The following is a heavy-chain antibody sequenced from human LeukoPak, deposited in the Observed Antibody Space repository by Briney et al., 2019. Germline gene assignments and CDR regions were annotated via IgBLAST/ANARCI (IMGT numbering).Heavy chain of an antibody. CDR1: GFTFDDYA. Sequence: GRSLRLSCAASGFTFDDYAMHWVRQAPGKGLEWVSGISWNSGSIGYADSVKGRFTISRDNAKNSLYLQMNSLRAEDMALYYCATGAAGTFYFWGQGTLVTVSS. CDR2: ISWNSGSI. CDR3: ATGAAGTFYF. V-gene: IGHV3-9*03. D-gene: IGHD2/OR15-2a*01. J-gene: IGHJ4*02.